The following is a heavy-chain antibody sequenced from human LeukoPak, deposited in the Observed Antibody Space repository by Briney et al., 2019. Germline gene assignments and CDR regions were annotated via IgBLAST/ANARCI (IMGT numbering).Heavy chain of an antibody. CDR1: GFTFNTYG. V-gene: IGHV3-30*02. CDR3: AKGAAPLPGVYFDY. Sequence: GGSLRLSCAASGFTFNTYGMHWGRQAPGTGLGSVAFIRYDGSNKYYADSVKGRFTISRDNSKNTLYLQMNSLRAEDTAVYYCAKGAAPLPGVYFDYWGQGTLVTVSS. CDR2: IRYDGSNK. J-gene: IGHJ4*02. D-gene: IGHD6-25*01.